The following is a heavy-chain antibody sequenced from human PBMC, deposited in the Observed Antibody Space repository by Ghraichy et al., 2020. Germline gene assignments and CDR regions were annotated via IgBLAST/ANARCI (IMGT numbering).Heavy chain of an antibody. CDR2: ISSSSTI. CDR3: ASFKRGGATTRFDY. J-gene: IGHJ4*02. D-gene: IGHD1-26*01. V-gene: IGHV3-48*02. CDR1: GFTFSSYA. Sequence: GESLNISCAASGFTFSSYAMHWVRQAPGKGLEWVSYISSSSTIFCADSVKGRFTISRDNAKNSLYLQMNSLRDEDTAVYYCASFKRGGATTRFDYWGQGTLVTVSS.